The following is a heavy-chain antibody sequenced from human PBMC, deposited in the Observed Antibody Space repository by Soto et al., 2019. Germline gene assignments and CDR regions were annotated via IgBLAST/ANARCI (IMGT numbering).Heavy chain of an antibody. Sequence: QVQLVESVGGVVQPGRSLRLSCAASGFTFSEYAMHWVRQPPGKGLEWVAIISSDGKNTYYGDSVKGRFTISRDDSTSTLSLQMNGLRPEDTAVYFCARVHCTTELCSGLYFYYALDVWGQGTTVTVSS. CDR3: ARVHCTTELCSGLYFYYALDV. J-gene: IGHJ6*02. D-gene: IGHD2-21*01. V-gene: IGHV3-30*01. CDR1: GFTFSEYA. CDR2: ISSDGKNT.